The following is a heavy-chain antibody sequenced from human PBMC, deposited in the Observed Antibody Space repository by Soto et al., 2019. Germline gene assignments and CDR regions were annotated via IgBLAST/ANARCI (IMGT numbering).Heavy chain of an antibody. V-gene: IGHV5-51*01. Sequence: PGESLKIACKGSGYSFTNYWIGWVRQMPGKGLEWMAMIFPGDSNIRYSPSFEGQVTISADKSISTAYLQWSSLAASDTAMYYCARHFGRVSNNYVAPDYWGQGTLVTV. CDR1: GYSFTNYW. D-gene: IGHD3-10*02. CDR2: IFPGDSNI. CDR3: ARHFGRVSNNYVAPDY. J-gene: IGHJ4*02.